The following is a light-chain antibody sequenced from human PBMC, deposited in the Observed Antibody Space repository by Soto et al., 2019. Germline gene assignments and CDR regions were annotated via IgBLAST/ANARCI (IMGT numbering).Light chain of an antibody. CDR2: DVS. Sequence: QSALTQPRSVSGSPGQSVTISCTGTSSDVGGYNYVSWYQQHPGKAPKLMIYDVSKRPSGVPDRFSGSKSGNTASLTISGLQVEDGADYYCCSYAGSYTGVFGGGPKLTVL. CDR1: SSDVGGYNY. CDR3: CSYAGSYTGV. J-gene: IGLJ3*02. V-gene: IGLV2-11*01.